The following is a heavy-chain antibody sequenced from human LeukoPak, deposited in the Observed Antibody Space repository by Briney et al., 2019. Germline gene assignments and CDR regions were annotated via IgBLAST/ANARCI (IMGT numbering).Heavy chain of an antibody. CDR1: GFTFSSYG. CDR3: AKDPFSCRSSGCHGIDY. CDR2: ISYDGSNT. J-gene: IGHJ4*02. V-gene: IGHV3-30*18. D-gene: IGHD3-22*01. Sequence: GRSLRLSCAASGFTFSSYGMRWVRQAPGKGLEWVAVISYDGSNTYYADSVKGRFTISRDNSKNTLYLQMNSLRAEDTALYYCAKDPFSCRSSGCHGIDYWGQGTLVTVSS.